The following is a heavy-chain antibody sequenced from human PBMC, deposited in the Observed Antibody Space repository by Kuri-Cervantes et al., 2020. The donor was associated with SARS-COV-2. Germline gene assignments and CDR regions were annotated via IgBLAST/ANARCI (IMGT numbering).Heavy chain of an antibody. CDR2: TNSDGIST. J-gene: IGHJ2*01. D-gene: IGHD2-21*02. Sequence: GRSLRLSCAASGFPFRSYWMHWVRQAPGKGLVWVSRTNSDGISTSYADSVKGRFTISRDNAKNTLYLQLNSLGAEDTAVYYCARGGVVTADWYFDLWGRGTLVTVSS. CDR3: ARGGVVTADWYFDL. V-gene: IGHV3-74*01. CDR1: GFPFRSYW.